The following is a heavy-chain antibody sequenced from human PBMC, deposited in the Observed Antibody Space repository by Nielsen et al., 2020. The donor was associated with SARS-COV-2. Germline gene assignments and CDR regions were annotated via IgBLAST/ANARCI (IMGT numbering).Heavy chain of an antibody. CDR3: ARAQWELRHPPLYYYMDV. V-gene: IGHV4-59*01. J-gene: IGHJ6*03. CDR2: IYYSGST. CDR1: GGSISSYY. Sequence: SETLSLTFTVSGGSISSYYWSWIRQPPGKGLEWIGYIYYSGSTNYNPSLKSRVTISVDTSKNQFSLKLSSVTAADTAVYYCARAQWELRHPPLYYYMDVWGKGTTVTVSS. D-gene: IGHD1-26*01.